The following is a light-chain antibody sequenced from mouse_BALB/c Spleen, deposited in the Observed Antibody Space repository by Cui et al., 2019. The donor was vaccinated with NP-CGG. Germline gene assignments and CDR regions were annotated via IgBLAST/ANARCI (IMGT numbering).Light chain of an antibody. CDR1: TGAVTTSNY. CDR3: ALWYSNHWV. V-gene: IGLV1*01. Sequence: QAVVTQDSALTTSPGETVTLTCRSSTGAVTTSNYPNWVQGKPDHLFTGLIGGTNNRAPGVPARFSGSLIGDKAALTITGAQTEDEAIYFCALWYSNHWVFGGGTKLTVL. CDR2: GTN. J-gene: IGLJ1*01.